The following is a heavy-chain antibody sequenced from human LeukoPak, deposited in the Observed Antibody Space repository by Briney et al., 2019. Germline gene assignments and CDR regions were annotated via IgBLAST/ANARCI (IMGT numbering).Heavy chain of an antibody. Sequence: PSETLSLTCAAYGGSFSGYYWSWIRQPPGKGLEWIGEINHSGSTNYNPYLKSRVTISVDTSKNQFSLKLSSVTAADTAVYYCARAPSSWYGYYFDYWGQGTLVTVSS. J-gene: IGHJ4*01. CDR3: ARAPSSWYGYYFDY. D-gene: IGHD6-13*01. CDR1: GGSFSGYY. V-gene: IGHV4-34*01. CDR2: INHSGST.